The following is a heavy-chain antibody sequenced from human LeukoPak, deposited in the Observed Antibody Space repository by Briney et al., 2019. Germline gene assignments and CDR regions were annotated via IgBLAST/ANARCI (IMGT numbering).Heavy chain of an antibody. CDR1: GFTFSSYG. Sequence: GGSLRLSCAASGFTFSSYGMNWVRQTPGKGLEWVSYIGTSSSTIYYADSVEGRFTISRDSAKNSLYLQMNGLRDEDTAVYYCARHDYGGNSGDYWGQGTLVTVSS. J-gene: IGHJ4*02. CDR2: IGTSSSTI. CDR3: ARHDYGGNSGDY. D-gene: IGHD4-23*01. V-gene: IGHV3-48*02.